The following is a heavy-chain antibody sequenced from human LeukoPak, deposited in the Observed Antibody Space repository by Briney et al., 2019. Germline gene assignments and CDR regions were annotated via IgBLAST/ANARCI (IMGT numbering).Heavy chain of an antibody. CDR1: GGTFSSYA. J-gene: IGHJ4*02. CDR2: IIPIFGTA. V-gene: IGHV1-69*06. CDR3: ARVAEPGLFDY. Sequence: SVKVSCKASGGTFSSYAISWVRQAPGQGLEWMGGIIPIFGTANYAEKFQGRVTITADKSTSTAYMELSSLRSEDTAVYYCARVAEPGLFDYWGQGTLVTVSS. D-gene: IGHD1-14*01.